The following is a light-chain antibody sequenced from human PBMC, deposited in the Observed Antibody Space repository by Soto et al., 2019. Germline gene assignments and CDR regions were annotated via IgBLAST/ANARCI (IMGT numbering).Light chain of an antibody. Sequence: QSGLTQPPSASGTPGQRVTISCSGSSSNIGTYSVSWYQHFPGTAPRLLIYSDNQRPSGVPDRFSASKSGASASLAISGLQSEDEADFYCAAWDDSLNGCVFGTGTKVTVL. CDR1: SSNIGTYS. J-gene: IGLJ1*01. V-gene: IGLV1-44*01. CDR3: AAWDDSLNGCV. CDR2: SDN.